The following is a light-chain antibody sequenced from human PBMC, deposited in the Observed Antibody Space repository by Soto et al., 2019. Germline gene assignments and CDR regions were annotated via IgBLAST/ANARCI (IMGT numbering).Light chain of an antibody. CDR3: QSYDSSLSGPV. J-gene: IGLJ3*02. CDR1: SSNIGAGYD. Sequence: QSVLTQPPSVSGAPGQRVTISCTGSSSNIGAGYDVHWYQQLPGTAPKLLIYGNNNRPSGVPDRFSDSKSGTSASLAITGLQSEDEADYYCQSYDSSLSGPVFGGGTKLTVL. CDR2: GNN. V-gene: IGLV1-40*01.